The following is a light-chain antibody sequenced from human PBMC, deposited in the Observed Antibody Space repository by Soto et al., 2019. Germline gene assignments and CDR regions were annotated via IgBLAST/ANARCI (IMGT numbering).Light chain of an antibody. J-gene: IGLJ1*01. Sequence: QSALTQPASVSGSPGQSITISCTGTSSDVGGYNFVSWYQQHPGRAPKLLIYEVSRRPSGVSNRFSGSKSGDTASLTISGLQAEDEDDYYCYSYRGYYTRVFGTGTKVTVL. V-gene: IGLV2-14*01. CDR1: SSDVGGYNF. CDR2: EVS. CDR3: YSYRGYYTRV.